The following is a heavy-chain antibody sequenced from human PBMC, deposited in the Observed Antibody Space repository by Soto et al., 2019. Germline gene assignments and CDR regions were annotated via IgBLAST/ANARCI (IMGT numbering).Heavy chain of an antibody. D-gene: IGHD3-3*01. CDR1: GFTFSNAG. CDR3: TTGFGATYDFWSGYYTADY. V-gene: IGHV3-15*07. CDR2: IKSKTDGGTT. Sequence: PGGSLRLSCAASGFTFSNAGMNWVCQAPGKGLEWVGRIKSKTDGGTTDYAAPVKGRFTISRDDSKNTLYLQMNSLKTEDTAVYYCTTGFGATYDFWSGYYTADYWGQGTLVTVSS. J-gene: IGHJ4*02.